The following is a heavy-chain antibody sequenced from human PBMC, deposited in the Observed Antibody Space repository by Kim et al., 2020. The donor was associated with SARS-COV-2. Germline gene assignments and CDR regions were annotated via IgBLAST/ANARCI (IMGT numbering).Heavy chain of an antibody. Sequence: DSVKGRFTISRDNAKNSLYLQMNSLRAEDTALYYCAKGDYYDSSGSLCDLWGRGTLVTVSS. V-gene: IGHV3-9*01. J-gene: IGHJ2*01. CDR3: AKGDYYDSSGSLCDL. D-gene: IGHD3-22*01.